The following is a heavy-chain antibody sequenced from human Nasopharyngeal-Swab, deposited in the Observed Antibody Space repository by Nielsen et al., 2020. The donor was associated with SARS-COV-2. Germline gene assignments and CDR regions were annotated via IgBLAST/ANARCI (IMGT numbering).Heavy chain of an antibody. D-gene: IGHD3-10*01. CDR1: GGSFSGYY. V-gene: IGHV4-34*01. Sequence: SQTLSLTCAVYGGSFSGYYWSWIRQPPGKGLEWIGEINHSGSTNYNPSLKSRVTISVDLSKNQFSLKLHSVTATDTAVYYCARVLVSLTGDLDSWGRGTPVTVSS. CDR2: INHSGST. J-gene: IGHJ4*02. CDR3: ARVLVSLTGDLDS.